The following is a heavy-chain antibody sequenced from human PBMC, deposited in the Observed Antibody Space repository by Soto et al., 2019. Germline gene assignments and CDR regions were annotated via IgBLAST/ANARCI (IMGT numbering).Heavy chain of an antibody. CDR2: IYHTGST. CDR1: GASISSTNW. D-gene: IGHD2-15*01. V-gene: IGHV4-4*02. Sequence: QVQLQESGPRLVKPSGTLSLTCAVSGASISSTNWGTWVRQPPGKGLEWIGEIYHTGSTKYNPSLKRRVTISLDKSNNQFSLNLSSVTAADTAVYYCATLPPRIVVVVLPIPTWGQGTLVTVSS. CDR3: ATLPPRIVVVVLPIPT. J-gene: IGHJ4*02.